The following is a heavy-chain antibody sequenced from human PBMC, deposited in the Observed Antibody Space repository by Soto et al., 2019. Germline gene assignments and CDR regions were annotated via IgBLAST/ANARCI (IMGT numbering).Heavy chain of an antibody. Sequence: SETLSLTCAVYGGSFSGYYWSWIRQPPGKGLEWIGEINHSGSTNYNPSLKSRVTISVDTSKNQFSLKLSSVTAADTAVYYCARGRGSSSWFDPWGQGTLVTVSS. CDR2: INHSGST. V-gene: IGHV4-34*01. CDR3: ARGRGSSSWFDP. J-gene: IGHJ5*02. CDR1: GGSFSGYY. D-gene: IGHD6-13*01.